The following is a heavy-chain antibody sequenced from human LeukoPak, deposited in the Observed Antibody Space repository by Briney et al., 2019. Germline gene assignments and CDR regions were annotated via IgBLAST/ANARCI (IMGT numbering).Heavy chain of an antibody. CDR2: IRYDGSNK. D-gene: IGHD6-19*01. V-gene: IGHV3-30*02. Sequence: PGGSLRLSCAASGFTFSSYGMHWVRQAPGKGLEWVAFIRYDGSNKYYADSVKGRFTISRDNSKNTLYLQMNSLRAEDTAVYYCAKDRSGWPDNYYYYMDVWGKGTTVTVSS. CDR3: AKDRSGWPDNYYYYMDV. CDR1: GFTFSSYG. J-gene: IGHJ6*03.